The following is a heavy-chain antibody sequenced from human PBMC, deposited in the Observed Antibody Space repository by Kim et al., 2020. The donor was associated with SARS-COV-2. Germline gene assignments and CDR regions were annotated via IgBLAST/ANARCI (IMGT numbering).Heavy chain of an antibody. V-gene: IGHV4-34*01. CDR3: ARTKPSLDY. D-gene: IGHD2-8*01. J-gene: IGHJ4*02. CDR2: GST. Sequence: GSTNYTPSLKSRVTISVASSKNQFSLKLSSVTAADTAVYYCARTKPSLDYWGQGTLVTVSS.